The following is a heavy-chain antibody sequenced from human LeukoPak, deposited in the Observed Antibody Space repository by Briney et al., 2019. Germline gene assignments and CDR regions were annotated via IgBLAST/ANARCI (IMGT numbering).Heavy chain of an antibody. D-gene: IGHD6-19*01. V-gene: IGHV3-30*02. CDR2: MTYDGSKR. Sequence: PGGSLRLSCVVSGFTFSSYGMHWVRQAPGKGLEWVAFMTYDGSKRPYADSVKGRFTISRDNSKNTLYLQMNSLRAEDTAVYYCAKVRWDNSGWYYLDSWGQGTLVTVSS. CDR3: AKVRWDNSGWYYLDS. J-gene: IGHJ4*02. CDR1: GFTFSSYG.